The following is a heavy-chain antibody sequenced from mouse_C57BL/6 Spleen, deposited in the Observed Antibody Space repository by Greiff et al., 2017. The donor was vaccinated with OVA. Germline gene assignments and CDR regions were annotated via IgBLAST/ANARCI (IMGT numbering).Heavy chain of an antibody. CDR3: ARYDYEYYFDY. V-gene: IGHV1-42*01. CDR1: GYSFTGYY. Sequence: EVKLMESGPELVKPGASVKISCKASGYSFTGYYMNWVKQSPEKSLEWIGEINPSTGGTTYNQKFKAKATLTVDKSSSTAYMQLKSLTSEDSAVYYCARYDYEYYFDYWGQGTTLTVSS. J-gene: IGHJ2*01. CDR2: INPSTGGT. D-gene: IGHD2-4*01.